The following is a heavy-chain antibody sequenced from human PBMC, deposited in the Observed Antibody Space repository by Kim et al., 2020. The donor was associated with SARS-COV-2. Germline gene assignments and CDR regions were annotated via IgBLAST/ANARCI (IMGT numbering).Heavy chain of an antibody. Sequence: GGSLRLSCAASGFTFSNYGMSWVRQAPGKGLEWVSLITNGGTHYAGSVKGRFTISRDNSKNTLFLQMNSLRVADTAVYYCAKDRVEWFGEPSGLDVWGQGTTVTVSS. J-gene: IGHJ6*02. D-gene: IGHD3-10*01. CDR3: AKDRVEWFGEPSGLDV. CDR2: ITNGGT. CDR1: GFTFSNYG. V-gene: IGHV3-23*01.